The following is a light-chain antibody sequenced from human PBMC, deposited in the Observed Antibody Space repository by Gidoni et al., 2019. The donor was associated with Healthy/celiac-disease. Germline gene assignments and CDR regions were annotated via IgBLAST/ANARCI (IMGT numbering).Light chain of an antibody. Sequence: QSVLTQPPSVSAAPGHRVTISCTGSRSNTGAGYDVHWYQQLPGTAPKHRTYGNRNRPSGVPDRFSGSKSGTSASLAITGLQAEDEADYYCQSYDSSLSAVVFGGGTKLTVL. CDR2: GNR. CDR1: RSNTGAGYD. V-gene: IGLV1-40*01. J-gene: IGLJ2*01. CDR3: QSYDSSLSAVV.